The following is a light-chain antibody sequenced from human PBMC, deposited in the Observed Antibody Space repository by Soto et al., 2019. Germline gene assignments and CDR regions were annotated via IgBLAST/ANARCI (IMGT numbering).Light chain of an antibody. CDR3: HQRQSWPRT. J-gene: IGKJ1*01. CDR1: QSVSSY. V-gene: IGKV3-11*01. CDR2: QTS. Sequence: EFVLTQSPATLSLSPGERATLSCRASQSVSSYLAWYQQKPGQAPRLLIYQTSLRAAGIPARFSASGSGTDFTLTISDVQPEDFALYYCHQRQSWPRTFGQGTKVDIK.